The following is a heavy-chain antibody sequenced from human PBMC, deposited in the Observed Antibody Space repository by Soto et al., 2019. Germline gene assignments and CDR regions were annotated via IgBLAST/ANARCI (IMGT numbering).Heavy chain of an antibody. Sequence: GGSLRLSCAASGFTFSSYAMSWVRQAPGKGLEWVSAISGSGGSTYYADSVKGRFTISRDNSKNTLYLQMNSLRAEDTAVYYCAKYRSPTTVKPWFDPWGQGTLVTVSS. V-gene: IGHV3-23*01. CDR3: AKYRSPTTVKPWFDP. D-gene: IGHD4-4*01. CDR2: ISGSGGST. J-gene: IGHJ5*02. CDR1: GFTFSSYA.